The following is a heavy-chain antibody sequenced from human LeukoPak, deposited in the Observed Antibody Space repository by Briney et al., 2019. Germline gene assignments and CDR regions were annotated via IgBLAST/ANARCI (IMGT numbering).Heavy chain of an antibody. CDR2: IYSSGST. Sequence: SETLSLTCTVSGGSISRSTYYWGWIRQPPGKGLEWIGNIYSSGSTYNNPSLKSRVTISVDTSKNQFSLKLSSVTAADTAVYYCARGNYDSSGYYYVGYWGQGTLVTVSS. J-gene: IGHJ4*02. CDR3: ARGNYDSSGYYYVGY. D-gene: IGHD3-22*01. CDR1: GGSISRSTYY. V-gene: IGHV4-39*07.